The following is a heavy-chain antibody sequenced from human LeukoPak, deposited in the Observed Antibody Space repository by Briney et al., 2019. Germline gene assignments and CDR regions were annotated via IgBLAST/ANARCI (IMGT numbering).Heavy chain of an antibody. Sequence: PSETLSLTCTVSGGSLTSYYWSWSRQPPGKGLEWIGYIYYSGSTNYNPSLKSRVTISVDTSKNQFSLKLSSVTAADTAVYYYAGTSADGYNLIWGQGTLVTVSS. CDR2: IYYSGST. J-gene: IGHJ4*02. V-gene: IGHV4-59*08. CDR1: GGSLTSYY. D-gene: IGHD5-24*01. CDR3: AGTSADGYNLI.